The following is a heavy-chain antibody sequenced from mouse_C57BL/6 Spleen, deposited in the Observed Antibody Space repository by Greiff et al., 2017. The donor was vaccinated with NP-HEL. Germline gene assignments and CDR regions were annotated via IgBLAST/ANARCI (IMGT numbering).Heavy chain of an antibody. D-gene: IGHD1-1*01. Sequence: DVQLVESGGGLVKPGGSLKLSCAASGFTFSDYGMHWVRQAPEKGLEWVAYISSGSSTIYYADTVKGRFTISRDNAKNTLFLQMTSLRSEDTAMYYCARHYYGRGFAYWGQGTLVTVSA. CDR1: GFTFSDYG. CDR3: ARHYYGRGFAY. J-gene: IGHJ3*01. CDR2: ISSGSSTI. V-gene: IGHV5-17*01.